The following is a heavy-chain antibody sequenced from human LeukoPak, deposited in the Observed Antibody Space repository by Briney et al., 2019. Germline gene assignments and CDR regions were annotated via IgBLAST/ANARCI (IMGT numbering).Heavy chain of an antibody. J-gene: IGHJ4*02. CDR3: ARGGAGVATIKAFDY. V-gene: IGHV1-2*02. CDR2: INPNSGGT. CDR1: GYTFTGYY. D-gene: IGHD5-12*01. Sequence: ASVKVSCKASGYTFTGYYMHWVRQAPGQGLERMGWINPNSGGTNYAQKFQGRVTMTRDTSISTAYMELSRLRSDDTAVYYCARGGAGVATIKAFDYWGQGTLVTVSS.